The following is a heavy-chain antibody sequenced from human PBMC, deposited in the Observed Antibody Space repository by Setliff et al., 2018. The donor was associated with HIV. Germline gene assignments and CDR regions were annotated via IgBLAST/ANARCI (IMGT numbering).Heavy chain of an antibody. D-gene: IGHD1-1*01. CDR3: ARERSLITNRRYFDS. CDR1: GGSIGLGGHY. V-gene: IGHV4-34*01. J-gene: IGHJ4*02. CDR2: INHSGST. Sequence: SETLSLTCSVSGGSIGLGGHYWSWIRQPPGKGLEWIGEINHSGSTNYNPSLKSRVTISVDTSKNQFSLKVSSVTAADTAVYYCARERSLITNRRYFDSWGQGTLVTVSS.